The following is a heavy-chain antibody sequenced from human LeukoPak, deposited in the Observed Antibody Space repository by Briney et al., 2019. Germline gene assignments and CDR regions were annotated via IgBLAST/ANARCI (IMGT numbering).Heavy chain of an antibody. Sequence: GGSLRLSCAASGFAFANYAMTWVRHTPEKGLEWVSSICGAGNSYYADSVKGRFTISRDNSRDTLYLQMNSLRAEDTAIYYCAKQSSGSCYSGAVFWGQGALVTVSS. D-gene: IGHD2-15*01. CDR3: AKQSSGSCYSGAVF. CDR2: ICGAGNS. J-gene: IGHJ4*02. CDR1: GFAFANYA. V-gene: IGHV3-23*01.